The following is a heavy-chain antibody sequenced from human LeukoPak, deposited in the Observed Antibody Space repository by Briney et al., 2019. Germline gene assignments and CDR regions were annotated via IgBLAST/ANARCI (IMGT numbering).Heavy chain of an antibody. V-gene: IGHV3-7*03. CDR2: IKQEGSEK. CDR1: GFTFTTYW. J-gene: IGHJ4*02. CDR3: ARDRRFCSSFDCPWEPFDY. Sequence: GGSLRLSCAASGFTFTTYWMSWVRQAPGKGLEWVANIKQEGSEKHYVDSVKGRFTISRDNAKNSLYLQMNSLRAEDTAVYYCARDRRFCSSFDCPWEPFDYWGQGTLVTVSS. D-gene: IGHD2-2*01.